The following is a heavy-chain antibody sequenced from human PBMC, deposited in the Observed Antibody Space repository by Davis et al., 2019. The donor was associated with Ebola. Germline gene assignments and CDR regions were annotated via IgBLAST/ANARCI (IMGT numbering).Heavy chain of an antibody. Sequence: GEFLKISCKGSGYSFSNYWVGWVRQMPGKGLEWMGIIYPGDSDTRYSPSFQGQVTISADKSISTAYLQWSSLEASDTALYYCARGYWHFDLWGRDTLVTVSS. J-gene: IGHJ2*01. CDR2: IYPGDSDT. CDR1: GYSFSNYW. V-gene: IGHV5-51*01. CDR3: ARGYWHFDL.